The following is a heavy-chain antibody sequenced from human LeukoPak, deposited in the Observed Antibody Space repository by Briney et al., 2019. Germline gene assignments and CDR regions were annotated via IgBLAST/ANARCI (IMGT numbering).Heavy chain of an antibody. J-gene: IGHJ5*02. Sequence: GASLQISSKGAGYNFISYWIAWVRQMPGKGREWMGIINPGNSETKYSQSFRGQVTISAYKSSHTASLQWNSLKASDTAMYYCARRFTSGWAGDHWGQGTLVTVSS. CDR1: GYNFISYW. CDR3: ARRFTSGWAGDH. D-gene: IGHD6-19*01. CDR2: INPGNSET. V-gene: IGHV5-51*01.